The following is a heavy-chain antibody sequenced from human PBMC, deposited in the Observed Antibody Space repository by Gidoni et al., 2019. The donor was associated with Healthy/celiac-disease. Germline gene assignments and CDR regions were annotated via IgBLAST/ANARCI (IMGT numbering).Heavy chain of an antibody. J-gene: IGHJ1*01. CDR3: ANPWISGSAHGAFQH. V-gene: IGHV3-23*01. CDR1: RFTFSSYA. D-gene: IGHD1-26*01. CDR2: ISGSGGST. Sequence: EVLLLESGGGLVQPGGSLRLSCAASRFTFSSYAMSWVRQAPGKGLEWVSAISGSGGSTYYADSVRGRFTISRDNSKNTLYLQMNSLRAEDTAVYYCANPWISGSAHGAFQHWGQGTLVTVSS.